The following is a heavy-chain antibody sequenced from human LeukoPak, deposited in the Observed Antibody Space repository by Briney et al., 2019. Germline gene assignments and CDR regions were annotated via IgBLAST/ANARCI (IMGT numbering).Heavy chain of an antibody. CDR1: GFTFSSYW. CDR3: ARDRGYDFWSGYYYPKVLDY. CDR2: IKKDGSEK. V-gene: IGHV3-7*01. J-gene: IGHJ4*02. Sequence: GGSLRLSCTASGFTFSSYWMSWVRQAPGKGLEWVANIKKDGSEKYYVDSVKGRFTISRDNAKTSLYLQMNSLRAEDTAVYYCARDRGYDFWSGYYYPKVLDYWGQGTLVTVSS. D-gene: IGHD3-3*01.